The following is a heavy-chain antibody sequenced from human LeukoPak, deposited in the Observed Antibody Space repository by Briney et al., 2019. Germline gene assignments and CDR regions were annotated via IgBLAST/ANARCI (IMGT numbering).Heavy chain of an antibody. CDR3: ATIASYDSSGYYSEVKDY. Sequence: ASVKVSCKASGYTFTSYGISWVRQPPGQGLEWMGWISAYNGNTNYAQKLQGRVTMTTDTSTSTAYMELRSLRSDDTAVYYCATIASYDSSGYYSEVKDYWGQGTLVTVSS. J-gene: IGHJ4*02. D-gene: IGHD3-22*01. CDR2: ISAYNGNT. V-gene: IGHV1-18*01. CDR1: GYTFTSYG.